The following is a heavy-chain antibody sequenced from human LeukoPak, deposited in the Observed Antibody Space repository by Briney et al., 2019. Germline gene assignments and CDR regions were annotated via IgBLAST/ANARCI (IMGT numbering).Heavy chain of an antibody. Sequence: GGSLRLSCAASGFTFDDYAMHWVRQAPGKGLEWVSGISWNSGSIGYADSVKGRFTISRDNAKNTLYLQMNSLRAEDTAVYYCARRSAAKDAFDIWGQGTKVTVSS. CDR3: ARRSAAKDAFDI. CDR1: GFTFDDYA. V-gene: IGHV3-9*01. CDR2: ISWNSGSI. D-gene: IGHD6-25*01. J-gene: IGHJ3*02.